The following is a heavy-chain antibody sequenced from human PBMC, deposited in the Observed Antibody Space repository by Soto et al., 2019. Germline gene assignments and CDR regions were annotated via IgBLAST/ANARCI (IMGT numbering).Heavy chain of an antibody. V-gene: IGHV2-5*02. J-gene: IGHJ4*02. CDR1: GFSLRTRGVA. CDR3: VHRRGRIVDY. Sequence: QITLKESGPTLVKPTQTLTLTCTFSGFSLRTRGVAVGWIRQPPGQALEWLVVVYWDDDKRYSPSLRSRLTVTKDSSKNQVVLTVTNMDPVDTATYYCVHRRGRIVDYWGQGTLVTVSS. CDR2: VYWDDDK.